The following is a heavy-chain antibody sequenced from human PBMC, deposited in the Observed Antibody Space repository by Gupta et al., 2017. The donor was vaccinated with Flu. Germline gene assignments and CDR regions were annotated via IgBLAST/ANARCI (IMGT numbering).Heavy chain of an antibody. CDR1: GYSISSGYY. J-gene: IGHJ4*02. CDR2: IYHSGST. D-gene: IGHD2-15*01. CDR3: ARVAGRPFDY. Sequence: QVQLQESGPGLVKPSETLSLTCAVSGYSISSGYYWGWIRQPPGKGLEWIGSIYHSGSTDYNPSLKSRVTISVDTSKNQFSLKLRSVTAADTAVYDGARVAGRPFDYWGQGTLVTVYS. V-gene: IGHV4-38-2*01.